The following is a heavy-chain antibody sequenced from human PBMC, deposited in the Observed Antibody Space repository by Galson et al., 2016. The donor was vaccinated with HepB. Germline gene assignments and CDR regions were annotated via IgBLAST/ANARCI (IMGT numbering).Heavy chain of an antibody. D-gene: IGHD1-20*01. CDR1: GFTFSSYA. V-gene: IGHV3-23*01. J-gene: IGHJ6*03. CDR2: ISGSGSST. Sequence: SLRLSCAASGFTFSSYAMSWVRQAPGKGLEWVSVISGSGSSTYYAESVKGRFTISRDNSKNTLYLQMNSLRAEDTAVYNCAKGTDNWNQYYMDVWGKGTTVSVSS. CDR3: AKGTDNWNQYYMDV.